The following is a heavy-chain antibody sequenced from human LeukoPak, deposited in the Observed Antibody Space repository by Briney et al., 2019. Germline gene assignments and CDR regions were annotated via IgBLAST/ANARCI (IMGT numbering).Heavy chain of an antibody. V-gene: IGHV1-69*04. J-gene: IGHJ3*02. Sequence: SVKVSCKASGYTFTSYGISWVRQAPGQGLEWMGRIIPILGIANYAQKFQGRVTITADKSTSTAYMELSSLRSEDTAVYYCARDGYSSSWYERGDAFDIWGQGTMVTVSS. CDR1: GYTFTSYG. CDR2: IIPILGIA. CDR3: ARDGYSSSWYERGDAFDI. D-gene: IGHD6-13*01.